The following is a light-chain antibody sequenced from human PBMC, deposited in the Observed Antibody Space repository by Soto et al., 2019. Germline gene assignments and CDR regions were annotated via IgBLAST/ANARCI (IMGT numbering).Light chain of an antibody. V-gene: IGKV1-33*01. J-gene: IGKJ5*01. Sequence: DIQMTQSPSSLSASVGDRVTITCQAGQDITHHLNWYQHKPGKAPRLLIYDASNLETGVPSRFSGSGSGTDFTFTISGLQPEDLATYYCQQYDNLPPSITFGQGTRLEIK. CDR3: QQYDNLPPSIT. CDR1: QDITHH. CDR2: DAS.